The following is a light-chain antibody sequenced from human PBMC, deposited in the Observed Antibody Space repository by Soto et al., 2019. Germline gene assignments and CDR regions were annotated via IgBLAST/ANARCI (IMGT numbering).Light chain of an antibody. CDR3: LQGTRWPST. CDR1: QSLVHSDGNTS. CDR2: KVS. V-gene: IGKV2-30*02. J-gene: IGKJ4*01. Sequence: DILMTQSPLTLPVTLGQPASISCRSSQSLVHSDGNTSLNWFHQRPGQSPRRLIYKVSNRDSRDPDRWIGSGSGTDFTLNISRVAAEDVEVFYCLQGTRWPSTFGGGTKVEIK.